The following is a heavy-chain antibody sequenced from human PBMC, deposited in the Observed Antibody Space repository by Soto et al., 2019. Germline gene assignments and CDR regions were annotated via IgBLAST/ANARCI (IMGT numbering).Heavy chain of an antibody. V-gene: IGHV3-30-3*01. D-gene: IGHD6-13*01. CDR2: ISYDGSNK. CDR3: ARDPYSSSWYGAVPLGY. CDR1: GFTFSSYA. Sequence: QVQLVESGGGVVQPGRSLRLSCAASGFTFSSYAMHWVRQAPGKGLEWVAVISYDGSNKYYADSVKGRFTISRDNSKNTLYLQMNSLRAEDTAVYYCARDPYSSSWYGAVPLGYWGQGTLVTGSS. J-gene: IGHJ4*02.